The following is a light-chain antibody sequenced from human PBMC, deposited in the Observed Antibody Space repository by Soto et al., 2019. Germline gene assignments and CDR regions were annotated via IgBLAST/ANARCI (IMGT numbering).Light chain of an antibody. CDR2: AAS. J-gene: IGKJ2*01. Sequence: DIQMTQSPSSLSASVGDRATITCRAGQSISTYLNWYQQKPGKAPKLLIYAASSLHSGVPSRFSGIGSGTDFTLTISSLQPEDFATYYCQQSFRSPLTFGQGTKLQIK. CDR1: QSISTY. V-gene: IGKV1-39*01. CDR3: QQSFRSPLT.